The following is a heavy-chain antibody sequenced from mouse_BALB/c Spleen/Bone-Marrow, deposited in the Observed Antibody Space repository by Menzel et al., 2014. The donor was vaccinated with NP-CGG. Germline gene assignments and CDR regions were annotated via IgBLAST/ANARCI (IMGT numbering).Heavy chain of an antibody. Sequence: VQLKQSGPSLVKPSQTLSLTCSVTGDSINSGYWNWIRKFPGNKLEYMGYISYSGSTYYNPSLKSRISITRDTSKSQYYLQLNSVTTEDTATYYCARYDGYSFDYWGQGTTLTVSS. CDR3: ARYDGYSFDY. V-gene: IGHV3-8*02. D-gene: IGHD2-3*01. J-gene: IGHJ2*01. CDR1: GDSINSGY. CDR2: ISYSGST.